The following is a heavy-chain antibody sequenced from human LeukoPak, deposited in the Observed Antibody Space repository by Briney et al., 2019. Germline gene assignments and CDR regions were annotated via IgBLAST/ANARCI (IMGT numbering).Heavy chain of an antibody. V-gene: IGHV4-34*01. D-gene: IGHD3-10*01. CDR2: INHSGST. CDR1: GGSFSGYY. Sequence: PSETLSLTCAVYGGSFSGYYWTWIRQSPGKGLEWVGEINHSGSTNYNPSLKSRVTISIDTSKNQFSLRLSSVTAADTAVYYCARGCNSGFPPSKHWGQGTLVTVSS. J-gene: IGHJ1*01. CDR3: ARGCNSGFPPSKH.